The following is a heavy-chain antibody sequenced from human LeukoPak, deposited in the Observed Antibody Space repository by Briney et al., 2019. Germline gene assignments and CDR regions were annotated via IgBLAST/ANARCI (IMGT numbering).Heavy chain of an antibody. CDR3: ARRDSWTNFDY. Sequence: PGGSLRLSCAASGFTFSSYWMSWVRQAPGKGLEWIGEINHSGSTNYNPSLKSRVTISVDTSKNQFSLKLSSVTAADTAVYYCARRDSWTNFDYWGQGTLVTVSS. CDR1: GFTFSSYW. V-gene: IGHV4-34*01. D-gene: IGHD6-13*01. J-gene: IGHJ4*02. CDR2: INHSGST.